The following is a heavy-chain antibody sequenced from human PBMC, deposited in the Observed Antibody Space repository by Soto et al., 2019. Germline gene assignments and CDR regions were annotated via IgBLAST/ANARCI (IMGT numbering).Heavy chain of an antibody. CDR2: IGWNSGTI. CDR1: GFTFDDYA. V-gene: IGHV3-9*01. D-gene: IGHD6-13*01. Sequence: EVQLVESGGGLVQPGRSLRLSCAASGFTFDDYAMHWVRQAPGKGLEWVSGIGWNSGTIGYADSVKGRFTISRDNAKNSLYLQMNSLRGEDTALYYCAKDRDFVSSWAFDYWGQGTLVTVSS. J-gene: IGHJ4*02. CDR3: AKDRDFVSSWAFDY.